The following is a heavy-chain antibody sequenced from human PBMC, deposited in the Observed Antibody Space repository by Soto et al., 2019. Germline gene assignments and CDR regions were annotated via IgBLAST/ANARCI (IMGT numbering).Heavy chain of an antibody. CDR2: IYYSGST. V-gene: IGHV4-39*01. CDR1: GGSISSSSYY. D-gene: IGHD1-26*01. Sequence: QLQLQESGPGLVKPSETLSLTCTVSGGSISSSSYYWGWICQPPGKGLEWVGSIYYSGSTYYNPSLESRVTISVDTSKNQFSLRLSSVTAADTSMYYCARSGGTYYDEYYFDYWGQGTLVTVSS. CDR3: ARSGGTYYDEYYFDY. J-gene: IGHJ4*02.